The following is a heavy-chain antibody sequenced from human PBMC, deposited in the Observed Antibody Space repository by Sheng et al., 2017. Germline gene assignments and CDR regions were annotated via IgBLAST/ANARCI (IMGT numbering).Heavy chain of an antibody. CDR3: ATLGSGSYYNVFDY. CDR2: IRYDGSNK. D-gene: IGHD3-10*01. Sequence: QVQLVESGGGVVQPGGSLRLSCAASGFTFSSYGMHWVRQAPGKGLEWVAFIRYDGSNKYYADSVKGRFTISRDNSKNTLYLQMNSLRAEDTAVYYCATLGSGSYYNVFDYWGQGTLVTVSS. CDR1: GFTFSSYG. J-gene: IGHJ4*02. V-gene: IGHV3-30*02.